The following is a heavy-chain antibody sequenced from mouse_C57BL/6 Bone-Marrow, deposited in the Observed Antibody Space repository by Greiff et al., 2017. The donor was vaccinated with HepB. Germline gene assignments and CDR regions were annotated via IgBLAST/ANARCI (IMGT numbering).Heavy chain of an antibody. CDR1: GYAFSSSW. J-gene: IGHJ2*01. V-gene: IGHV1-82*01. Sequence: QVQLKESGPERVKPGASVKISCKASGYAFSSSWMNGVKQRPGRGLEWIGRIYPGDGDTNYNGKFKGKATLTADKSSSTAYMQLSSLTSEDSAVYFCARRGTVVATNFDYWGQGTTLTVSS. D-gene: IGHD1-1*01. CDR2: IYPGDGDT. CDR3: ARRGTVVATNFDY.